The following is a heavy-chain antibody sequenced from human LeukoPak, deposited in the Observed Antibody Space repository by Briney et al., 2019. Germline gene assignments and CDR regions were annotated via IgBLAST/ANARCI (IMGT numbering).Heavy chain of an antibody. CDR3: ARGPPVTRVEYFEH. J-gene: IGHJ1*01. Sequence: ASVKVSCKASGYTFSSYAISWVRQAPGQGLEWMGWISAYNGKINYAQKFQGRVTMTTDTSTSTAYMELRSLRSDDTAVYYCARGPPVTRVEYFEHWGQGTLVTVSS. CDR2: ISAYNGKI. V-gene: IGHV1-18*01. D-gene: IGHD4-17*01. CDR1: GYTFSSYA.